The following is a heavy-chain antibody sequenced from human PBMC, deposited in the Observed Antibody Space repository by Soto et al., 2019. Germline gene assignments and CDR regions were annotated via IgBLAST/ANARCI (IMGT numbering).Heavy chain of an antibody. Sequence: PSETLSLTCAVSGGSVSSGDYFWSWIRQPPGKGLEWIGYIYDSGSSYYNLSLKSRVTMSVDTSKNQFSLKLRSVTAAATAMYYCAREKGYISGPKNFDSWGQGTLVTVSS. CDR2: IYDSGSS. CDR3: AREKGYISGPKNFDS. D-gene: IGHD5-12*01. V-gene: IGHV4-30-4*01. J-gene: IGHJ4*02. CDR1: GGSVSSGDYF.